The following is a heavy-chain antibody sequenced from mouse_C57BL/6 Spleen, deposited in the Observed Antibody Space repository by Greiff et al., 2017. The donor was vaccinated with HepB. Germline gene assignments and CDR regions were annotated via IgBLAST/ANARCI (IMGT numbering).Heavy chain of an antibody. CDR2: ISDGGSYT. D-gene: IGHD2-2*01. V-gene: IGHV5-4*01. Sequence: EVMLVESGGGLVKPGGSLKLSCAASGFTFSSYAMSWVRQTPEKRLEWVATISDGGSYTYYPDNVKGRFTISRDNAKNNLYLQMSHLTSEDTAMYYCARDRWLTGWFDYWGQGTTLTVSS. CDR1: GFTFSSYA. CDR3: ARDRWLTGWFDY. J-gene: IGHJ2*01.